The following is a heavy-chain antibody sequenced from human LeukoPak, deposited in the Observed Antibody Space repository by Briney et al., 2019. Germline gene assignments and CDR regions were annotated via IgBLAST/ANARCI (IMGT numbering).Heavy chain of an antibody. CDR2: IGTAGDT. V-gene: IGHV3-13*01. Sequence: GGSLRLSCAASGFTFSSYDMHWVRQATGKGLEWVSAIGTAGDTYYPGSVKGRFTISRENAKNSLYLQMNSLRAGDTAMYYCARARVTVTEFDYWGQGTLVTVSS. CDR3: ARARVTVTEFDY. J-gene: IGHJ4*02. CDR1: GFTFSSYD. D-gene: IGHD4-17*01.